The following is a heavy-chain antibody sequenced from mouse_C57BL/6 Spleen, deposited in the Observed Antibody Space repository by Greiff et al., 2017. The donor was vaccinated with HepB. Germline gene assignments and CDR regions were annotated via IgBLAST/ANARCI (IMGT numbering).Heavy chain of an antibody. CDR2: ISDGGSYT. J-gene: IGHJ4*01. CDR1: GFTFSSYA. V-gene: IGHV5-4*01. CDR3: ARVDRYYYAMDY. Sequence: EVQLVESGGGLVKPGGSLKLSCAASGFTFSSYAMSWVRQTPEKRLEWVATISDGGSYTYYPDNVKGRFTISRDNAKNNLYLQMSHLKSEDTAMYYCARVDRYYYAMDYWGQGTSVTVSS.